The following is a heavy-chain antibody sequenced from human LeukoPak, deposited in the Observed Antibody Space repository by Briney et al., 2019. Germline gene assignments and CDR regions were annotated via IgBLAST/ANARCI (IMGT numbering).Heavy chain of an antibody. Sequence: GASVKVSXKASGYTFTSYAISWVRQAPGQGLEWMGGIIPIFGTANYAQKFQGRVTITADESTSTAYMELSSLRSEDTAVYYCASSSSELFNNWFDPWGQGTLVTVSS. D-gene: IGHD2-21*01. CDR3: ASSSSELFNNWFDP. CDR1: GYTFTSYA. V-gene: IGHV1-69*13. J-gene: IGHJ5*02. CDR2: IIPIFGTA.